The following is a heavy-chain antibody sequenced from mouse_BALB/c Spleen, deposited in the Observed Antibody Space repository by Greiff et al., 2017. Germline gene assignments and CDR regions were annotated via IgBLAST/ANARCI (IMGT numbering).Heavy chain of an antibody. CDR1: GFTFSSFG. CDR2: ISSGSSTS. Sequence: EVMLVESGGGLVQPGGSRKLSCAASGFTFSSFGMHWVRQAPEKGLEWVAYISSGSSTSYYADTVKGRFTISRDNPKNTLFLQMTSLRSEDTAMYYCARSGDYAFYAMDYWGQGTSVTVSS. CDR3: ARSGDYAFYAMDY. D-gene: IGHD2-4*01. J-gene: IGHJ4*01. V-gene: IGHV5-17*02.